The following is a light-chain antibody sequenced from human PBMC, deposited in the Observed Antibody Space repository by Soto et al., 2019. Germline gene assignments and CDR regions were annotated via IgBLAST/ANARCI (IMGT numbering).Light chain of an antibody. Sequence: EIVMTQSPATLSVSPGERATLSCGASQSVSSNLAWYQQKPGQAPRLLIYGASTRATGIPARFSGSGSGTEFPLTISSLPSEDFAVYYCQQYNNWPLTFGGGTKVEIK. CDR1: QSVSSN. CDR2: GAS. V-gene: IGKV3-15*01. J-gene: IGKJ4*01. CDR3: QQYNNWPLT.